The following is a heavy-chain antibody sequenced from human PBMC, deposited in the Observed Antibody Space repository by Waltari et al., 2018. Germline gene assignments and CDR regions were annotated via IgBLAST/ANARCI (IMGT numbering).Heavy chain of an antibody. CDR2: RNHSGST. D-gene: IGHD3-16*01. V-gene: IGHV4-34*01. Sequence: QVQLQQWGAGLLKPSETLSLTCAVYGGSFSGYYWSWIRQPPGKGLEWIGERNHSGSTNYHPARKSRVTISVDTSKNQFSLKLSSVTAADTAVYYCARGGREGFYDYIWGSSNMTLDYWGQGTLVTVSS. CDR3: ARGGREGFYDYIWGSSNMTLDY. CDR1: GGSFSGYY. J-gene: IGHJ4*02.